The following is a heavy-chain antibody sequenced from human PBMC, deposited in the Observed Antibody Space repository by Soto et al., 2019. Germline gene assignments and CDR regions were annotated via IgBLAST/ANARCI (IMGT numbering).Heavy chain of an antibody. CDR3: VSPFDSSGGYDY. CDR1: GYSFTSYW. Sequence: GESLKISCQGSGYSFTSYWIGWVRQTPGKGLEWMGMIYPGDSDTRYSPSFQGQVTISADKSISAAFLQWSSLKASDTAMYYCVSPFDSSGGYDYWGQGTLVTVSS. J-gene: IGHJ4*02. CDR2: IYPGDSDT. V-gene: IGHV5-51*01. D-gene: IGHD6-19*01.